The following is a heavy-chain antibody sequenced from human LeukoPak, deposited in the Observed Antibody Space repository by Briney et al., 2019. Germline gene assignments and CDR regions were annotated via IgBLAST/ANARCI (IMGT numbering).Heavy chain of an antibody. CDR2: IYYRGST. Sequence: SETLSLTCTISGDSISSSSYYWGWIRQPRGKGLEWTGDIYYRGSTYYNPSLKSRVSISIDTSNNQFSLTLNSVTAADTVLYFCARRLYYDSTGYLDWGQGTLVTVSS. J-gene: IGHJ1*01. V-gene: IGHV4-39*01. CDR3: ARRLYYDSTGYLD. CDR1: GDSISSSSYY. D-gene: IGHD3-22*01.